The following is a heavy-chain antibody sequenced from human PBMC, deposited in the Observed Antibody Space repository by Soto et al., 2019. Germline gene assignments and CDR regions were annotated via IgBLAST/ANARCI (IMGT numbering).Heavy chain of an antibody. Sequence: ETLSLTCTVSGGSISSYYWSWIRQPPGKGLEWIGYIYYSGSTNYNPSLKSRVTISVDTSKNQFSLKLSSVTAADTAVYYCASMYGGYVGYWGQGTLVTVSS. D-gene: IGHD2-15*01. J-gene: IGHJ4*02. V-gene: IGHV4-59*01. CDR1: GGSISSYY. CDR3: ASMYGGYVGY. CDR2: IYYSGST.